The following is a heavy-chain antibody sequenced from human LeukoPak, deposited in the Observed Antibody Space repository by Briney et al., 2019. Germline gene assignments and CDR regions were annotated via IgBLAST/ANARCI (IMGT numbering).Heavy chain of an antibody. CDR1: GFTFSSYS. V-gene: IGHV3-21*01. J-gene: IGHJ4*02. CDR2: ISSSSSCI. CDR3: ARGGTAMVMLSPKDDY. Sequence: RPGGSLRLSCAASGFTFSSYSMNWVRQAPGKGLEWVSSISSSSSCIYYADSVKGRFTISRDNAKNSLYLQMNSLRAEDTAVYYCARGGTAMVMLSPKDDYWGQGTLVTVSS. D-gene: IGHD5-18*01.